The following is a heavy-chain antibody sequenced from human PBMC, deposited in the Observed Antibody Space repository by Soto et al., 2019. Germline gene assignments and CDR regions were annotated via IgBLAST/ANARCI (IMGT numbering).Heavy chain of an antibody. CDR3: ARDLKRSSSWYQYYYYGMDV. Sequence: AASVKVSCKASGYTFTSYYMHWVRQAPGQGLEWMGIINPSGGSTSYAQKFQGRVTMTRDTSTSTAYMELSRLRSDDTAVYYCARDLKRSSSWYQYYYYGMDVWGQGTTVTVSS. V-gene: IGHV1-46*01. D-gene: IGHD6-13*01. CDR1: GYTFTSYY. J-gene: IGHJ6*02. CDR2: INPSGGST.